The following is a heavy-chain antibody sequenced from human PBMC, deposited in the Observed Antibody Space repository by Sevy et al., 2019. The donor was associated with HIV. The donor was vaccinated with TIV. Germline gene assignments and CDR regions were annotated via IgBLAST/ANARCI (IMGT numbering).Heavy chain of an antibody. CDR2: IWYDGSNK. CDR1: GFTYSSYG. D-gene: IGHD6-19*01. Sequence: GGSLRLSCGASGFTYSSYGMHWVRQAPGKGLEWVAVIWYDGSNKEYADSVKGRFTISRDNSKNTLYVQMNSLRAEDTAVYYCARESIAVAGIGYYFDYWGQGTLVTVSS. V-gene: IGHV3-33*01. CDR3: ARESIAVAGIGYYFDY. J-gene: IGHJ4*02.